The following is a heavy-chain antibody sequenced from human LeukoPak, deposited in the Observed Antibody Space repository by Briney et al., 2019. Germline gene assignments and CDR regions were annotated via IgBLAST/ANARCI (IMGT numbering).Heavy chain of an antibody. CDR2: INHSGST. CDR3: ARVWDSKNANYGDI. CDR1: GGPFSGYY. V-gene: IGHV4-34*01. J-gene: IGHJ3*02. Sequence: SETLSLTCAVYGGPFSGYYWSWIRQPPGKGLEWIGEINHSGSTNYNPSLKSRVTISVDTSKDQFSLKLSSVTAADTAMYYCARVWDSKNANYGDIWCLGTMVNVTS. D-gene: IGHD4/OR15-4a*01.